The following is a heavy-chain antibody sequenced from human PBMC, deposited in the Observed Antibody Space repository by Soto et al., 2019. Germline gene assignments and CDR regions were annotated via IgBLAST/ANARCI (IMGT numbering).Heavy chain of an antibody. V-gene: IGHV1-3*01. D-gene: IGHD2-15*01. CDR3: ARGPGGPDGPGDY. CDR1: GYTFTSYA. J-gene: IGHJ4*02. CDR2: INAGNGNT. Sequence: QVQLVQSRAEVKKPGASVKVSCKASGYTFTSYAMHWVRQAPGQRLEWMGWINAGNGNTKYSQKSQGRVTITRDTSASTAYMELSSLRSEDTAVYYCARGPGGPDGPGDYWGQGTLVTVSS.